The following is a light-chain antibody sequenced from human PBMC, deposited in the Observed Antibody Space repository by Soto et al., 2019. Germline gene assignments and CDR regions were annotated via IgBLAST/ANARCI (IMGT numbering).Light chain of an antibody. CDR3: QQYGNPPALT. CDR1: QNVVSNY. V-gene: IGKV3-20*01. CDR2: GAS. J-gene: IGKJ4*01. Sequence: IVVTQSPCTLSLSPGERATLSCRASQNVVSNYLAWYQQKPGQAPRLLIYGASSRTGGTPDRFSGSGSGTDFTLIISRLEPEDFAVYYCQQYGNPPALTFGGGTKVDIK.